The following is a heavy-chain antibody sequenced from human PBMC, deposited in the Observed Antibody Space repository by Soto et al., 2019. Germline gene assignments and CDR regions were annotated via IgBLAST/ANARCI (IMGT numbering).Heavy chain of an antibody. CDR2: IGAGAGKT. D-gene: IGHD3-22*01. V-gene: IGHV1-3*01. CDR3: VRDYASDSGVHLDF. CDR1: GYRFTHYV. J-gene: IGHJ4*02. Sequence: QVQLVQSGTEVKKPGASVKVSCKASGYRFTHYVIHWVRQAPGQRLEWMGWIGAGAGKTYYSQNFQGRVTITKDTSASTVYMELSSLISEDTAVYYCVRDYASDSGVHLDFWGQGTLVTVSS.